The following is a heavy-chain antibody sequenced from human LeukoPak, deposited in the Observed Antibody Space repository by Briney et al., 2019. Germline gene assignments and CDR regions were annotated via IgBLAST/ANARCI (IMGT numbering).Heavy chain of an antibody. CDR3: ARGAALAIDY. V-gene: IGHV4-61*02. CDR1: GGSVTSGSYY. Sequence: PSETLSLTCSVSGGSVTSGSYYWTCIRQPAGKGLEWIGRISTSGSTNYNPSLKSRVTMSLDTSKNQFSLKLNSLTAADTAVYYCARGAALAIDYWGQGALVTVSS. D-gene: IGHD2-15*01. J-gene: IGHJ4*02. CDR2: ISTSGST.